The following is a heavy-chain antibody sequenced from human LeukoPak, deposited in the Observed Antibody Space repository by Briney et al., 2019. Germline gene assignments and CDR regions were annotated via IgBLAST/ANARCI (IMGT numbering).Heavy chain of an antibody. V-gene: IGHV4-39*01. CDR2: IYYGGSA. CDR1: GGPISSNTYS. D-gene: IGHD6-13*01. Sequence: SETLSLTCTVSGGPISSNTYSWGWIRHPPGKGREWIGSIYYGGSAYYNPSLKSRVTISVDTSKNQFSLKLSSVTAADTAVYYCARHMGSSWPHWFDPWGQGTLVTVSS. CDR3: ARHMGSSWPHWFDP. J-gene: IGHJ5*02.